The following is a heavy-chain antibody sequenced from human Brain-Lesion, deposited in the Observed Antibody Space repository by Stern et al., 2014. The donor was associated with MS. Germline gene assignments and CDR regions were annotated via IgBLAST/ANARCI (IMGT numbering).Heavy chain of an antibody. CDR2: IYYSGKT. J-gene: IGHJ5*02. Sequence: VQLVQSGPGLVKPSETLSLTCTVAGGSVSSTSYAWAWIRQPPGKGLEWIGTIYYSGKTYYSPSLKSRLTISLDTAKNHFPLQVSSVTAADTAVYYCAGEEDIRYCSGGSCTGNWFDPWGQGTLVTVSS. V-gene: IGHV4-39*02. CDR3: AGEEDIRYCSGGSCTGNWFDP. D-gene: IGHD2-15*01. CDR1: GGSVSSTSYA.